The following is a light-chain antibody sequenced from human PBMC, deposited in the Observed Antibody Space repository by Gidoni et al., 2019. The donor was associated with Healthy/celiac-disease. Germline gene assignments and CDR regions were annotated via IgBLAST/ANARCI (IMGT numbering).Light chain of an antibody. Sequence: QSVLTQPPSVSAAPGQKVTISCSGSRSNIVNNYVSWYQQLPGTAPKLLIYENNKRPSGIPDRFSGSKSGTSATLGITGLQTGDEADYYCGTWDSSLSAGVFGGGTKLTVL. J-gene: IGLJ3*02. CDR2: ENN. V-gene: IGLV1-51*02. CDR1: RSNIVNNY. CDR3: GTWDSSLSAGV.